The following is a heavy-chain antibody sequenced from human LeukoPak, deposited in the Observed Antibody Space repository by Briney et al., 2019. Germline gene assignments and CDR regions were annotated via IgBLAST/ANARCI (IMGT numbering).Heavy chain of an antibody. Sequence: GGSLRLSCVASGFPFSSYWMTWVRQAPGKGLEWVADIKQDGSKKSYVDSVKGRFTISRDNAKNSLYLQMNSLRAEDTAIYYCTRVGYIDEGIDYWGQGTLVTVSS. CDR3: TRVGYIDEGIDY. CDR2: IKQDGSKK. J-gene: IGHJ4*02. CDR1: GFPFSSYW. V-gene: IGHV3-7*04. D-gene: IGHD5-24*01.